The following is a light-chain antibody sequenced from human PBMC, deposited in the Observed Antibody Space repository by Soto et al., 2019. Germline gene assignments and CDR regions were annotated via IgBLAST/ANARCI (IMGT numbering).Light chain of an antibody. V-gene: IGLV2-14*01. J-gene: IGLJ3*02. CDR1: SSDVGGYNY. CDR3: SSYTSSSTLL. CDR2: EVT. Sequence: QSVLTQPASVSGSPGQSITISCTGTSSDVGGYNYVSWYQQHPGKGPKLMIYEVTNRPSGVSNRFSGSKSGNTASLTISGLQADDETVYYCSSYTSSSTLLFGGGTKLTVL.